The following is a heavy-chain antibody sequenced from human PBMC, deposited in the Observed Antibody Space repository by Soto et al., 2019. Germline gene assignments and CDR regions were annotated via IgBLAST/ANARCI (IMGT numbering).Heavy chain of an antibody. J-gene: IGHJ4*02. CDR2: IIPILGIA. CDR3: ARDFSMVIVAPGY. Sequence: SVKVSCKASGGTFSSYTISWVRQAPGQGLEWMGRIIPILGIANYAQKFQGRFTISRDNSKNTVYLQINALRAEDTAVYYCARDFSMVIVAPGYWGQGTLVTVSS. D-gene: IGHD5-12*01. V-gene: IGHV1-69*04. CDR1: GGTFSSYT.